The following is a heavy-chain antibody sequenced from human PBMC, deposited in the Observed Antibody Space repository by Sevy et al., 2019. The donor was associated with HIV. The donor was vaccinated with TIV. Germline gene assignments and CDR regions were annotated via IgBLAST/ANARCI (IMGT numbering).Heavy chain of an antibody. Sequence: GGSLRLSCAASGFTFSHHNMNWVRQAPGKGLEWISYISKSGSTTYFADSVRVRFTISRDNAKNSLFLDMHSLTDEDTAVYYCAREENRELGTIPLDSWGRGIQVTVSS. CDR1: GFTFSHHN. CDR3: AREENRELGTIPLDS. J-gene: IGHJ4*02. D-gene: IGHD7-27*01. V-gene: IGHV3-48*02. CDR2: ISKSGSTT.